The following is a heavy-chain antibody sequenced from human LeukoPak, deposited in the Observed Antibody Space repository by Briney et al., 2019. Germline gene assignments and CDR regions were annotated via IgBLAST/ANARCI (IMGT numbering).Heavy chain of an antibody. J-gene: IGHJ4*02. V-gene: IGHV4-4*07. CDR1: GGSIISYY. CDR2: IYTSGST. D-gene: IGHD4-17*01. CDR3: ARGTTVTTSDY. Sequence: PSETLSLTCTVSGGSIISYYWSWIRQPAGKGLEWIGRIYTSGSTNYNPSLKSRVTISVDKSKNQFSLKLSSVTAADTAVYYCARGTTVTTSDYWGQGTLVTVSS.